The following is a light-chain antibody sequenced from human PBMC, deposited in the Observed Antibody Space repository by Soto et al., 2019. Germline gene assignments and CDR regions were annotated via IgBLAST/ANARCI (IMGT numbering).Light chain of an antibody. Sequence: QSVLTQPPSASGTPGQRVTISCSGSSSNIGSNTVNWYQQLPGTAPKLLIYNNNQRPSGVPDRFSGSKSGTSASLAISGRQSEDEADYYCAAWDDSLNGLVFGTGTKFTVL. J-gene: IGLJ1*01. CDR1: SSNIGSNT. CDR2: NNN. CDR3: AAWDDSLNGLV. V-gene: IGLV1-44*01.